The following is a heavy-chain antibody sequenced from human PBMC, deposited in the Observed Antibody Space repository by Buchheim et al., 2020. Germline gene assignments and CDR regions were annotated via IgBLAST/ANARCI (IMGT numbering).Heavy chain of an antibody. CDR2: ISCGGGST. CDR3: ANDRFTVSTISWFDP. D-gene: IGHD4-11*01. Sequence: EVQLLESGGGLVQPGGSLRLSCAVSGFTFSCYAMRWVRQAPGKGLEWVAVISCGGGSTFYADSVKGRFTISRDNSKNTLYLQMNSLRAEDTAIYYCANDRFTVSTISWFDPWGQGTL. CDR1: GFTFSCYA. J-gene: IGHJ5*02. V-gene: IGHV3-23*01.